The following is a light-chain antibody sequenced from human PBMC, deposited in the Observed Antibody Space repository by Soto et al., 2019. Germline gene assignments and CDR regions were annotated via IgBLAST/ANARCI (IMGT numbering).Light chain of an antibody. Sequence: EIVMTQSPATLSVSPGERATLSCRASQSVSSNLAWYQQKPGQAPRLLIYGASTRATGIPARFSGSGSGTEFTPTISSLQSEDFAVYYCXXYNNWPPMAFGQGTKVEI. CDR3: XXYNNWPPMA. V-gene: IGKV3-15*01. CDR2: GAS. J-gene: IGKJ1*01. CDR1: QSVSSN.